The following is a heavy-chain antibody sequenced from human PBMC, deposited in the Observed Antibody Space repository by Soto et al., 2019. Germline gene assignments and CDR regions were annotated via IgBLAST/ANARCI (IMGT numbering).Heavy chain of an antibody. Sequence: GSLVLTCSASGFTFSSYSMNGVRQAPGKGLEWVSSISSSSSYIYYADSVKGRFTISRDNAKNSLYLQMNSLRAEDTAVYYCARARDVLRFLEWLLDPWGQGTLVTVSS. CDR2: ISSSSSYI. J-gene: IGHJ5*02. CDR3: ARARDVLRFLEWLLDP. V-gene: IGHV3-21*01. CDR1: GFTFSSYS. D-gene: IGHD3-3*01.